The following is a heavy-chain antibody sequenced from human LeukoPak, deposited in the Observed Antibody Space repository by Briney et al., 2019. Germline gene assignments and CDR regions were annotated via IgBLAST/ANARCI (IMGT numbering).Heavy chain of an antibody. CDR3: AIVARSSYGDYVFQYYFDY. V-gene: IGHV1-69*13. CDR2: IIPIFGTA. D-gene: IGHD4-17*01. CDR1: GGTFSSYA. J-gene: IGHJ4*02. Sequence: ASVKVSCKASGGTFSSYAISWVRQAPGQGLEWKGGIIPIFGTANYAQKFQGRVTITADESTSTAYMELSSLRSEDTAVYYCAIVARSSYGDYVFQYYFDYWGQGTLVTVSS.